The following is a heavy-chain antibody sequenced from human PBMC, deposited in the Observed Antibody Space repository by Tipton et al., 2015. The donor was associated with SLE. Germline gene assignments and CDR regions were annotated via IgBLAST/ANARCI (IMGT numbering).Heavy chain of an antibody. D-gene: IGHD3-22*01. J-gene: IGHJ3*02. Sequence: TLSLTCAVSGFSISSGYYWGWIRQPPGKGLEWIGSINHSGNTYYNPSLKSRVSMSIDTSRNEVFLRLSSVTAADTAVYYCARGVAYYYDFGALDIWGQGTMVTVSS. CDR2: INHSGNT. CDR1: GFSISSGYY. V-gene: IGHV4-38-2*01. CDR3: ARGVAYYYDFGALDI.